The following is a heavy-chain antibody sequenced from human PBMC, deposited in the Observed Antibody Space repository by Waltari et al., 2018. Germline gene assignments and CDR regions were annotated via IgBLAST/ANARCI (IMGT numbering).Heavy chain of an antibody. CDR3: CSVQVPLAIAN. CDR2: ISGGGGTT. D-gene: IGHD1-1*01. V-gene: IGHV3-23*01. Sequence: EVQLLESGGGLVQPGGSLRLSCAASGLTFSIPAMIWVRQAPGEGLEWVSSISGGGGTTEYADSVEGRFTVSRDNSKNTASLQMDSLRAEDTALYYCCSVQVPLAIANCGQGTLVTVAS. CDR1: GLTFSIPA. J-gene: IGHJ4*02.